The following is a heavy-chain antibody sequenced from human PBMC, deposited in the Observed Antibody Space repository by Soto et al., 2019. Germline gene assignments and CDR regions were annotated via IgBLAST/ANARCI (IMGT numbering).Heavy chain of an antibody. D-gene: IGHD1-26*01. CDR3: ARAGVGATPNDY. V-gene: IGHV1-3*05. Sequence: QVQLVQSGAEEKKPGASVKVSCKASGYTFTSYAMHWVRQAPGQRLEWMGWINAGNGNTKYSQKFQGRVTITRDTSASTGYMELSSLRSEDTAVYYCARAGVGATPNDYWGQGTLVTVSS. CDR2: INAGNGNT. CDR1: GYTFTSYA. J-gene: IGHJ4*02.